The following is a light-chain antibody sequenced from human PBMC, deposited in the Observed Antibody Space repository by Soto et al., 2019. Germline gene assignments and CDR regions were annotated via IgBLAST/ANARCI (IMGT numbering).Light chain of an antibody. J-gene: IGLJ1*01. Sequence: QSVLTQPPSSSGSPGQSVTISCTGTSRDVGGYNYASWYQQHPGTAPKLMIYEVNKRPSGVPDRFSGSKSGNTASLTVSGLQAEDEADYYCSSCAGSNHRGLFGTGTKVTVL. CDR2: EVN. CDR3: SSCAGSNHRGL. V-gene: IGLV2-8*01. CDR1: SRDVGGYNY.